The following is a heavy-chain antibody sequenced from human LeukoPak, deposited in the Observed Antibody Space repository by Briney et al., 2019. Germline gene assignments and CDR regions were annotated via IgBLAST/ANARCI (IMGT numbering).Heavy chain of an antibody. CDR3: ASPYYYGSGGDY. V-gene: IGHV1-58*02. J-gene: IGHJ4*02. Sequence: SVKVSCKASGFTFTSSAMQWVRQARGQRLEWIGWIVVGSGNTNYAQKFQERVTITRDMSTTTAYMKLSSLRSEDTAVYYCASPYYYGSGGDYWGQGTLVTVSS. CDR2: IVVGSGNT. CDR1: GFTFTSSA. D-gene: IGHD3-10*01.